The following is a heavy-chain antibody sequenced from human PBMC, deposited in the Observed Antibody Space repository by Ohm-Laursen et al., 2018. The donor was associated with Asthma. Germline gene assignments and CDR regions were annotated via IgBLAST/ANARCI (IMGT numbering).Heavy chain of an antibody. D-gene: IGHD3-3*01. CDR1: GFTFSSYG. V-gene: IGHV3-33*08. CDR2: IWYDGSNA. Sequence: SSLRLSCSASGFTFSSYGMHWVRQAPGKGLEWVAIIWYDGSNAYYGDAVKGRFTVSRDTSKSTVYLQMNRVRVEDTGVYHCAREGDASGYMDHWGQGTPVTVSS. CDR3: AREGDASGYMDH. J-gene: IGHJ4*02.